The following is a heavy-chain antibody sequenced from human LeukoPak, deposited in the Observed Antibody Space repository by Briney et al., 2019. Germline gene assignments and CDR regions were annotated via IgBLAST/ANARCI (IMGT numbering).Heavy chain of an antibody. CDR2: INPISGGT. V-gene: IGHV1-2*02. J-gene: IGHJ4*02. Sequence: ASVKVSCKASGNTFSAYYMHWVRQAPGQGLEWMGWINPISGGTNYAPKFQGRVTMTRDTSLSTAYMELTKLRSDDTAVYYCARGPEVTGVGPSWGQGTLVIVSS. CDR3: ARGPEVTGVGPS. CDR1: GNTFSAYY.